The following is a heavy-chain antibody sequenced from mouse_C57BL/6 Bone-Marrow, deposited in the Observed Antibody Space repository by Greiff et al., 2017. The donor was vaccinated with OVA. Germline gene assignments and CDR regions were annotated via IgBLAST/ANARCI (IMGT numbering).Heavy chain of an antibody. V-gene: IGHV1-18*01. CDR2: INPNNGGT. D-gene: IGHD2-3*01. Sequence: EVQLQQSGPELVKPGASVKIPCKASGYTFTDYNMDWVKQSHGKSLEWIGDINPNNGGTIYNQKFKGKATLTVDKSSSTAYMELRSLTSEDTAVYYCARGYDGYYVRFAYWGQGTLVTVSA. CDR1: GYTFTDYN. J-gene: IGHJ3*01. CDR3: ARGYDGYYVRFAY.